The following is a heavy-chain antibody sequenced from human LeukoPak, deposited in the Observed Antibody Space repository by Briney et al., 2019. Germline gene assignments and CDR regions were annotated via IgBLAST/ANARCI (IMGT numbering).Heavy chain of an antibody. V-gene: IGHV3-21*01. CDR1: GFTFSSYS. D-gene: IGHD3-22*01. J-gene: IGHJ3*02. CDR3: ARDRASYYYDSSGPPDAFDI. CDR2: ISSGSSYI. Sequence: GGSLRLSCAASGFTFSSYSMNWVRQAPGKGLEWVSSISSGSSYIYYADSVKGRFTISRDNAKNSLSLQMNSLRAEDTAVYYCARDRASYYYDSSGPPDAFDIWGQGTVVTVPS.